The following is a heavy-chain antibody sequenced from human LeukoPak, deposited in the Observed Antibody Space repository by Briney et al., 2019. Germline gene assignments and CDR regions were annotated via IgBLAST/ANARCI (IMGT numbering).Heavy chain of an antibody. CDR3: ARVSGVRGSGIDY. CDR1: GGSIRLYY. V-gene: IGHV4-59*01. Sequence: SENLSLTWTVTGGSIRLYYWSWIRQPPGNGLEGIGYIYYSWSTNYNPSLKSRVTMSVDTSKNQFSLKLSSVTAADTAVYYCARVSGVRGSGIDYWGQGTLVTVSS. CDR2: IYYSWST. J-gene: IGHJ4*02. D-gene: IGHD3-10*01.